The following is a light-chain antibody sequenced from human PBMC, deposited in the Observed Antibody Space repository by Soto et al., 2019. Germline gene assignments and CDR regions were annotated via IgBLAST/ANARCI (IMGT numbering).Light chain of an antibody. Sequence: QSALTQPASVSGSPGQSITISCTGTSSDVGGYNYVSWYQQHPGKAPKLMSYDVSNRPSGVSNRFSGSKSGKTASLTNSGLQAEDEADYCCSSYTSSSTVVVFGGGTKLTVL. CDR1: SSDVGGYNY. J-gene: IGLJ2*01. CDR2: DVS. V-gene: IGLV2-14*01. CDR3: SSYTSSSTVVV.